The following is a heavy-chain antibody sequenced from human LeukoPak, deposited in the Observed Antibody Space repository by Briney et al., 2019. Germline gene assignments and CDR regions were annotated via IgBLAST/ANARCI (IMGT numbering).Heavy chain of an antibody. J-gene: IGHJ4*02. Sequence: QPGGSLRLSCAASGFTFSTYAMSWVRQAPGKGLEWVSTISGSGANTYYADSVRGRFTISRDNSKNTLYLHMSSLRAEDTAIYYCVRGARHDDLWSGYFFDYWGQGTLVTVSS. CDR3: VRGARHDDLWSGYFFDY. CDR2: ISGSGANT. CDR1: GFTFSTYA. D-gene: IGHD3-3*01. V-gene: IGHV3-23*01.